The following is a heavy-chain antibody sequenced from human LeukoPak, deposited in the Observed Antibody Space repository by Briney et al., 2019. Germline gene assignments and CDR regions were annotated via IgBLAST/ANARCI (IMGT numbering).Heavy chain of an antibody. J-gene: IGHJ4*02. D-gene: IGHD1-26*01. Sequence: SETLSLTCAVYGGSFSGYYGGWVRHPPGKGLEWIGNIYYSGSTYYNPSLKSRVTMSVDTSKNQFFLKLNSVTAADTAVYYCARGRPYSGGYHLDYWGQGTLVTVSA. CDR1: GGSFSGYY. CDR3: ARGRPYSGGYHLDY. V-gene: IGHV4-59*04. CDR2: IYYSGST.